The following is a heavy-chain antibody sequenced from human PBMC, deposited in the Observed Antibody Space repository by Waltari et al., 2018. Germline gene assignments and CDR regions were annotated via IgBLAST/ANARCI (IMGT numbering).Heavy chain of an antibody. CDR2: IYYSGST. V-gene: IGHV4-31*03. Sequence: QVQLQESGPGLVKPSQTLSLPCTVSGGSIISGGYYWSWIRQHPGTGLEWIVYIYYSGSTYYNPSLKSRVTISVDTSKNQFALKLSSVTAADTAVYYCARVVSGGSYMLDYWGQGTLVTVSS. CDR3: ARVVSGGSYMLDY. CDR1: GGSIISGGYY. J-gene: IGHJ4*02. D-gene: IGHD2-15*01.